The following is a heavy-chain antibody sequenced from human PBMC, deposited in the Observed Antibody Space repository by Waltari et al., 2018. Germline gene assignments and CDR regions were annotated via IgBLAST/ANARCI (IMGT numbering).Heavy chain of an antibody. CDR3: ATSKVQRDWVGKEYYFDY. CDR2: FDPKEGET. D-gene: IGHD1-1*01. V-gene: IGHV1-24*01. J-gene: IGHJ4*02. Sequence: QVQLVQSGAEVKKPGASVKVSCKVSGYTLTELSMHWVRQAPGKGLEWRGEFDPKEGETIYAQKFQGRVTMTEDTSTDTAYMELSSLRSEDTAVYYCATSKVQRDWVGKEYYFDYWGQGTLVTVSS. CDR1: GYTLTELS.